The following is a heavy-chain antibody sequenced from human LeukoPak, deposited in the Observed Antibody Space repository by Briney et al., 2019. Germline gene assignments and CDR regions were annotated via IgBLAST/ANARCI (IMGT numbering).Heavy chain of an antibody. CDR1: GGSFSGYY. CDR3: ARGGYSYGYRGDFDY. D-gene: IGHD5-18*01. CDR2: INHSGST. Sequence: SETLSLTCAVYGGSFSGYYWSWIRQPPGKGLEWIGEINHSGSTNYNPSLKSRVTISVDTSKNQFSLKLSSVTAADTAVYYCARGGYSYGYRGDFDYWGQGTLVTVSS. J-gene: IGHJ4*02. V-gene: IGHV4-34*01.